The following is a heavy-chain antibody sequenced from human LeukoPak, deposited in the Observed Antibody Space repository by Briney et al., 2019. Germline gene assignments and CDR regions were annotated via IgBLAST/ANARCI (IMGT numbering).Heavy chain of an antibody. D-gene: IGHD1-26*01. CDR2: IYYSGST. J-gene: IGHJ1*01. CDR1: GGSISSSSYY. CDR3: ARPRGSYRAEYFQH. V-gene: IGHV4-39*07. Sequence: PSETLSLTCTVSGGSISSSSYYWGWIRQPPGKGLEWIGSIYYSGSTYYNPSLKSRVTISVDTSKNQFSLKLSFVTAADTAVYYCARPRGSYRAEYFQHWGQGTLVTVSS.